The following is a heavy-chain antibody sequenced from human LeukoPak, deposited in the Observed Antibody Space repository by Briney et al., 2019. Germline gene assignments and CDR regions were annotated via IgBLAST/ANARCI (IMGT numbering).Heavy chain of an antibody. J-gene: IGHJ4*02. V-gene: IGHV3-74*01. Sequence: GSLRLSCAASGFTFSNYWMHWVRQVPGKGLIWVSRINDDGSATFYADSVKGRFTISRDNAKNTLFLQINSLRAEDTAVYYCAREILAPGKTHDYWGQGILVTVSS. CDR2: INDDGSAT. CDR3: AREILAPGKTHDY. CDR1: GFTFSNYW.